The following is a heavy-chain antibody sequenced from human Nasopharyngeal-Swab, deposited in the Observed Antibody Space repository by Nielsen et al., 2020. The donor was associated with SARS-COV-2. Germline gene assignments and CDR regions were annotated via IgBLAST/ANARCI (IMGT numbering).Heavy chain of an antibody. Sequence: GGSLRLSCVASGFTFSGYTMNWVRQAPGKGLEWVGRIRSKGNSYATEYAASVEGRFTISRDDSKNTAYLQMNSLITEDTAVYYCTRCGGSCYTGKDYWGQGTLVTVSS. J-gene: IGHJ4*02. CDR3: TRCGGSCYTGKDY. V-gene: IGHV3-73*01. CDR2: IRSKGNSYAT. D-gene: IGHD2-15*01. CDR1: GFTFSGYT.